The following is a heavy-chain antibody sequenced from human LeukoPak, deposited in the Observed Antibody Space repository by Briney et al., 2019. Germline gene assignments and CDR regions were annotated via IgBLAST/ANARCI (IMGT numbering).Heavy chain of an antibody. J-gene: IGHJ6*02. CDR2: INPNSGGT. CDR1: GYTFTGYY. CDR3: AREGRYCSSTSCYTRTYYYYGMDV. D-gene: IGHD2-2*02. V-gene: IGHV1-2*02. Sequence: SVKLSCKASGYTFTGYYMHWVRQAPGQGLEWMGWINPNSGGTNYAQKFQGRVAMTRDTSISTAYMELSRLRSDDTAVYYCAREGRYCSSTSCYTRTYYYYGMDVWGQGTTVTVS.